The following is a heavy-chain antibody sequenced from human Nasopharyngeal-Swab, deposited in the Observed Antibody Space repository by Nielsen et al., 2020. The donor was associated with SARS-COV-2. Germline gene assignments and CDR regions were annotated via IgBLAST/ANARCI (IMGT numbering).Heavy chain of an antibody. J-gene: IGHJ5*02. CDR2: IYYSGST. Sequence: SETLSLTCTVSGGSVSSGSYYWSWIRQPPGKGLEWIGYIYYSGSTYYNPSLKSRVTISVDTSKNQFSLKLSSVTAADTAVYYCARHNWFVRWGQVTLVTVSS. CDR1: GGSVSSGSYY. V-gene: IGHV4-61*01. CDR3: ARHNWFVR.